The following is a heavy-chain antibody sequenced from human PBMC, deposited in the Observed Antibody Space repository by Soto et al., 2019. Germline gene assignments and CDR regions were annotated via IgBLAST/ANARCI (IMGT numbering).Heavy chain of an antibody. CDR1: DGSFSGYY. CDR2: IYYSGST. Sequence: SETLSLTYAVDDGSFSGYYWSWIRQPPGKGLEWIGYIYYSGSTNYNPSLKSRVTISVDTSKNQFSLKLSSVTAADTAVYYCARGYYYYMDVWGKGTTVTVSS. CDR3: ARGYYYYMDV. J-gene: IGHJ6*03. V-gene: IGHV4-59*01.